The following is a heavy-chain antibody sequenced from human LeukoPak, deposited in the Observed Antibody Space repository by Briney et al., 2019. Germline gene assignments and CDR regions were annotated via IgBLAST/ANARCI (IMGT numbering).Heavy chain of an antibody. Sequence: PGGSLRLSCAASGFTFHHYSMHWVRQPPGKGLEWVSLISWDGGITYYADSVRGRFTISRDNSKNTLYLQMNSLRAEDTAVYYCARNLYYYDSSGYYYYWGQGTLVTVSS. J-gene: IGHJ4*02. CDR2: ISWDGGIT. V-gene: IGHV3-43*01. CDR1: GFTFHHYS. D-gene: IGHD3-22*01. CDR3: ARNLYYYDSSGYYYY.